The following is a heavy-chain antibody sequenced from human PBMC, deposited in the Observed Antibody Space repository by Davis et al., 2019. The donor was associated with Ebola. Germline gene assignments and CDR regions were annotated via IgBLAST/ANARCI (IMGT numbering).Heavy chain of an antibody. CDR3: ARAGRLIPAAQIRSSRPPRLI. CDR1: GFTFSSYA. CDR2: ISYDGSNK. V-gene: IGHV3-30-3*01. Sequence: PGGSLRLSCAASGFTFSSYAMHWVRQAPGKGLEWVAVISYDGSNKYYADSVKGRFTISRDNSKNTLYLQMNSLRAEDTVVYYCARAGRLIPAAQIRSSRPPRLIWGQGTLVTVSS. D-gene: IGHD2-2*01. J-gene: IGHJ4*02.